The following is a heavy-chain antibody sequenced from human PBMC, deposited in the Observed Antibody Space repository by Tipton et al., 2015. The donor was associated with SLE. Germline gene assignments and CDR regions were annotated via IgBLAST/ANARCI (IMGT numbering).Heavy chain of an antibody. Sequence: TLSLTCTVSGASISSGSYYWNWIRQPAGKGLEWIGRVYSSGTTNYNSSLKSRVTISVDTSKNQFSLKLSSVTAADTAVYYCAGDGGSSWSLDAFVTWGQGTMVTVAS. CDR3: AGDGGSSWSLDAFVT. CDR2: VYSSGTT. D-gene: IGHD6-13*01. V-gene: IGHV4-61*02. CDR1: GASISSGSYY. J-gene: IGHJ3*02.